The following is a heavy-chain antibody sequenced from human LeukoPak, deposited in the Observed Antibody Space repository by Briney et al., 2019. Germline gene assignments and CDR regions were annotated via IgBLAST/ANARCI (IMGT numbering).Heavy chain of an antibody. J-gene: IGHJ6*03. CDR2: IYSSATT. CDR1: GGSITSGTYY. D-gene: IGHD2-15*01. CDR3: ATMSGSPYYMGV. V-gene: IGHV4-31*03. Sequence: PSETLSLTCTVSGGSITSGTYYWTWIRQHPGTGLEWIGYIYSSATTYYNPSLKSRATISVDTSQNQFSLKLTSVTAADTAVYYCATMSGSPYYMGVWGKGTTVTVSS.